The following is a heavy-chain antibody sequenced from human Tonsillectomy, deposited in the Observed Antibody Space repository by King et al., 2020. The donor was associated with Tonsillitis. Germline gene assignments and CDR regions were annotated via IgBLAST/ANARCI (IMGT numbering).Heavy chain of an antibody. CDR3: ARQGASVTRFYYYDHMDV. CDR2: IYPGDSDT. V-gene: IGHV5-51*01. J-gene: IGHJ6*03. D-gene: IGHD2-21*02. CDR1: GYNFASTW. Sequence: VQLVESGAEVKKPGESLTISCQGSGYNFASTWIGWVRQMPGQGLEWMGIIYPGDSDTRYSPSFQGQVTISADTSISTAYLHWSSLKASDTAIYYCARQGASVTRFYYYDHMDVWGKGTTVTVSS.